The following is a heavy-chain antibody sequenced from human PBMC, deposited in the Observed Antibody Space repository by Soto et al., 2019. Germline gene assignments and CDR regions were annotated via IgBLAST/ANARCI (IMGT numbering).Heavy chain of an antibody. CDR2: IYYSGST. CDR3: ARDLKQLGHFDY. J-gene: IGHJ4*02. CDR1: GGSISSGDYY. Sequence: SETLSLTCTVSGGSISSGDYYWSWIRQPPGKGLEWIGYIYYSGSTYYNPSLKSRVTISVDTSKNQLSLKLTSVTAADTAVYFCARDLKQLGHFDYWGRGTLVTVSS. D-gene: IGHD1-1*01. V-gene: IGHV4-30-4*01.